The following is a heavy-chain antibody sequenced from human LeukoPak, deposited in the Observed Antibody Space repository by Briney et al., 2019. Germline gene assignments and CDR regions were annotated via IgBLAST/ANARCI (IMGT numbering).Heavy chain of an antibody. CDR2: ISSSSYI. J-gene: IGHJ4*02. D-gene: IGHD3-10*01. V-gene: IGHV3-21*01. CDR1: GYMFSSYW. CDR3: ARDPDYYGSGSYF. Sequence: GGSLRLSCAASGYMFSSYWMSWVRQAPGKGLEWVSSISSSSYIYYADSVKGRFTISRDNAKNSLYLQMNSLRAEDTAVYYCARDPDYYGSGSYFWGQGTLVTVSS.